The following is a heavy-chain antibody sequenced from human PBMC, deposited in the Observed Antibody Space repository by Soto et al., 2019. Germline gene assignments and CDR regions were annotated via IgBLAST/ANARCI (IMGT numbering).Heavy chain of an antibody. CDR3: ARDYENYDSFGYYYGMDV. CDR2: ISSSSSYI. J-gene: IGHJ6*02. V-gene: IGHV3-21*01. D-gene: IGHD3-22*01. CDR1: GFTFSSYT. Sequence: GGSLRLSCAASGFTFSSYTMNWVRQAPGKGLEWASSISSSSSYIYYADSVKGRFTISRDNAKNSLYLQMNSLRAEDTAVYYCARDYENYDSFGYYYGMDVWGQGTTVTVSS.